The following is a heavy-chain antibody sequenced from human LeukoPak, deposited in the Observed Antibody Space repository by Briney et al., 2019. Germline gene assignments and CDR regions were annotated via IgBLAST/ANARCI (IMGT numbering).Heavy chain of an antibody. CDR2: IRRKASGGTT. D-gene: IGHD2/OR15-2a*01. CDR1: GFNFGDSD. V-gene: IGHV3-49*04. J-gene: IGHJ4*02. Sequence: AGRYLRLSCATSGFNFGDSDMTWVRQAPGKGLEWGGFIRRKASGGTTNYAESVRGRFTISRDDSQSIAYLQMNSLRSEDTAMYYCSRDLSCGYWGQGTLVTVSS. CDR3: SRDLSCGY.